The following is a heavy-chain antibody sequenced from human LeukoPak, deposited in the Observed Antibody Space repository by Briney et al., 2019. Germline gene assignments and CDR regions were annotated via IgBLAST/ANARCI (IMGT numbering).Heavy chain of an antibody. V-gene: IGHV3-74*01. CDR2: INSDGSST. Sequence: GGSLRLSCEASGFTFSRYWMHWVRQAPGKGLVWVSRINSDGSSTSYADSVKGRFTISRDNAKNTLYLQMNSLRAEDTAVYYCARDLGYCSGGSCYVYNWFDPWGQGTLVTVSS. CDR3: ARDLGYCSGGSCYVYNWFDP. CDR1: GFTFSRYW. J-gene: IGHJ5*02. D-gene: IGHD2-15*01.